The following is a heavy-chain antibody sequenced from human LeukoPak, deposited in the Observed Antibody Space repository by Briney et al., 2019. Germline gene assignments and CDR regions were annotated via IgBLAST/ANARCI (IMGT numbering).Heavy chain of an antibody. CDR3: AKGDPYSSGWYDY. Sequence: GGSLRLSCAAYGFTFSSYWIHWVRQVPGKGLVWVSRISDDGRTTTYADSVKGRFTISRDNSKNTLYLQMNSLRAEDTAVYYCAKGDPYSSGWYDYWGQGTLVTVSS. D-gene: IGHD6-19*01. CDR1: GFTFSSYW. J-gene: IGHJ4*02. CDR2: ISDDGRTT. V-gene: IGHV3-74*01.